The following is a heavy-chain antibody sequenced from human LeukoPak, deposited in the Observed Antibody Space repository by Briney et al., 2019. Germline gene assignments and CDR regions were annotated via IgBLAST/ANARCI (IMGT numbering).Heavy chain of an antibody. V-gene: IGHV3-9*01. CDR3: ARDQWLQSDYYMDV. D-gene: IGHD5-18*01. Sequence: GGSLRLSCAASGFTFDDYAMHWVRHAPGKGLEWVSGISWNSGSIGYADSVKGRFTISRDNAKNSLYLQMNSLRAEDTAVYYCARDQWLQSDYYMDVWGKGTTVTVSS. CDR2: ISWNSGSI. J-gene: IGHJ6*03. CDR1: GFTFDDYA.